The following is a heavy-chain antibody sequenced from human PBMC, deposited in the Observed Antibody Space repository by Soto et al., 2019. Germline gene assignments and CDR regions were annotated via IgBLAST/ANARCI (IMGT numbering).Heavy chain of an antibody. V-gene: IGHV1-3*01. CDR2: INGGDGRT. D-gene: IGHD6-19*01. CDR1: GYTFADYA. Sequence: QVQLLQSGAEVRKPGASVKVSCKASGYTFADYAIHWVRLAPGQSLEWMGWINGGDGRTRYPQNFQDRVTFTRDTSATTAYMEITSLSSEDTAVYYCAHSSGWYALHYWGQGTLVTVSS. J-gene: IGHJ4*02. CDR3: AHSSGWYALHY.